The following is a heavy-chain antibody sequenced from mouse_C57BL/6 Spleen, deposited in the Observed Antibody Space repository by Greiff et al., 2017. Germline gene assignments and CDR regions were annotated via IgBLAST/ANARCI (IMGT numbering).Heavy chain of an antibody. J-gene: IGHJ4*01. V-gene: IGHV1-55*01. CDR2: IYPGSGST. CDR1: GYTFTSYW. D-gene: IGHD1-1*01. CDR3: ARRDSSDAMDY. Sequence: VQLQQPGAELVKPGASVKMSCKASGYTFTSYWITWVKQRPGQGLEWIGDIYPGSGSTNYNEKFKSKATLTVDTSSSTACMQLSSLTSEDSAVYYCARRDSSDAMDYWGQGTSVTVSS.